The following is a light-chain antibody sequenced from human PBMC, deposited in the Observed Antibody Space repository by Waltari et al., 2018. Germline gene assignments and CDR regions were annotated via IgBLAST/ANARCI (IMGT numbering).Light chain of an antibody. J-gene: IGKJ2*01. CDR2: DAS. Sequence: EIVVTQSPATLSVSPGERATLSCKASQSISRFLNWYQHKPGQPPRLVIYDASNRPSGIPARFSGSGSGTDFTLTINSLEPEDSAVYYCQQRSNWPPYTVGQGTKLEI. CDR1: QSISRF. V-gene: IGKV3-11*01. CDR3: QQRSNWPPYT.